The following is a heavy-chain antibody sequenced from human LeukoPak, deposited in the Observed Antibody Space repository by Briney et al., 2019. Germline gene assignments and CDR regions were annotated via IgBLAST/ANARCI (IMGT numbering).Heavy chain of an antibody. J-gene: IGHJ4*02. CDR3: AHRRREGTVTTGFDY. CDR1: GFSLSTSGVG. D-gene: IGHD4-17*01. Sequence: SGPTLVKPTQTLTLTCTFSGFSLSTSGVGVGWIRQPPGKALEWLALIYWNDDKRYSPSLKSRVTTTKDTSKNQVVLTMTNMDPVDTATYYCAHRRREGTVTTGFDYWGQGTLVTVSS. V-gene: IGHV2-5*01. CDR2: IYWNDDK.